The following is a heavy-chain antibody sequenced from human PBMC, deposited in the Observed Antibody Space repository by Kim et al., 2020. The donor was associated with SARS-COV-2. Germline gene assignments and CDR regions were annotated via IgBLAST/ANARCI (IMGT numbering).Heavy chain of an antibody. Sequence: ASVKVSCKASGYTFTSYYMHWVRQAPGQGLEWMGIINPSGGSTSYAQKFQGRVTMTRDTSTSTVYMELSSLRSEDTAVYYCARVDQHRFSSGWSRGAYDYWGQGTLVTVSS. J-gene: IGHJ4*02. CDR1: GYTFTSYY. V-gene: IGHV1-46*01. D-gene: IGHD6-19*01. CDR3: ARVDQHRFSSGWSRGAYDY. CDR2: INPSGGST.